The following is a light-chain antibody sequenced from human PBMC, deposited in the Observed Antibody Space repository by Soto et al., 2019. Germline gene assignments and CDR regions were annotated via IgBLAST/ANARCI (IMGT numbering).Light chain of an antibody. J-gene: IGKJ4*01. Sequence: DIQMTQSPSTLSASVGDSVTITCRASQSIDSWLAWYQQKPGKAPKLLIYKASTLESGVPSRFSRSGSGTEFTLTINSLQPDDFATYHCQQYKSYSFTFGGGTKVEIK. CDR3: QQYKSYSFT. CDR2: KAS. CDR1: QSIDSW. V-gene: IGKV1-5*03.